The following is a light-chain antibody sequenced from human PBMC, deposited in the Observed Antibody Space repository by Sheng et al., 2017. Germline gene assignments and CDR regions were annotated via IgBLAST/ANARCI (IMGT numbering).Light chain of an antibody. CDR3: MQALQIPWA. Sequence: DIVLTQSPISLSVTPGESASFSCTSSQSLVHTDGYNYLEWYLQKPGQSPQLLIYLASNRASGVPDRFSGSGSGTDFTLKISRVEAEDVGVYYCMQALQIPWAFGQGTKVEIK. V-gene: IGKV2-28*01. J-gene: IGKJ1*01. CDR2: LAS. CDR1: QSLVHTDGYNY.